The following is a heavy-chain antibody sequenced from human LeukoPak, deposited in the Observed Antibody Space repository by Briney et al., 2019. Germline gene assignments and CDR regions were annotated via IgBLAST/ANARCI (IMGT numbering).Heavy chain of an antibody. CDR2: IIPIFGTA. J-gene: IGHJ5*02. CDR1: GGTFSSYA. Sequence: SVKVSCKASGGTFSSYAISWVRQAPGQGLEWMGGIIPIFGTANYAQKFQGRVTITADESTRTAYMELSSLRSEDTAVYYCAREEESQDWFDPWGQGTLVTVSS. V-gene: IGHV1-69*13. CDR3: AREEESQDWFDP.